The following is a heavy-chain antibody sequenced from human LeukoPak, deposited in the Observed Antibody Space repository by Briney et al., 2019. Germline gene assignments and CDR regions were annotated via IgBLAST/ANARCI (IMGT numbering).Heavy chain of an antibody. CDR3: ARYDSSGYYYFDY. J-gene: IGHJ4*02. V-gene: IGHV3-48*01. D-gene: IGHD3-22*01. Sequence: GGSLRLSCAASGFTFSSYSMDWVRQAPGKGLEWVSYIRRGGDTIYYADSVKGRFTISRDNAKNSLYLQMNSLRSEDTAVYYCARYDSSGYYYFDYWGQGVLVTVSS. CDR2: IRRGGDTI. CDR1: GFTFSSYS.